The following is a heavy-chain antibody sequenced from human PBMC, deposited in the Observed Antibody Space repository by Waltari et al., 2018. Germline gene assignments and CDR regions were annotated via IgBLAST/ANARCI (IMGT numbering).Heavy chain of an antibody. J-gene: IGHJ4*02. D-gene: IGHD3-22*01. V-gene: IGHV4-34*01. Sequence: QVHLQQWGAGLLKPSKTLSLTCGVNNGSLNNYFWNWIRQSPGKGLEWIGEINPSGVTNYNPSLKSRVTISGDTSKNRFSLNLTSVTAADTAVYYCARHASSGSIDHWGQGVLVTVSS. CDR2: INPSGVT. CDR3: ARHASSGSIDH. CDR1: NGSLNNYF.